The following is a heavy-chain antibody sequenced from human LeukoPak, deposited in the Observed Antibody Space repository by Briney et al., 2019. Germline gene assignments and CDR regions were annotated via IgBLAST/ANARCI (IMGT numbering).Heavy chain of an antibody. CDR2: ISHDGSNK. J-gene: IGHJ3*02. Sequence: PGGSLRLSCAASGFTFSRYAMHWVRQAPGKGLEWVAVISHDGSNKYYADSVKGRFTISRDSSENTLYLQMNSLRVEDTAIYYCARDSHKFDSSGYYPDAFDIWGQGTMVTVSS. D-gene: IGHD3-22*01. V-gene: IGHV3-30-3*01. CDR3: ARDSHKFDSSGYYPDAFDI. CDR1: GFTFSRYA.